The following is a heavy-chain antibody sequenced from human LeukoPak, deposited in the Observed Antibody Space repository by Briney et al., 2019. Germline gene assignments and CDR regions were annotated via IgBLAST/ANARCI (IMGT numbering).Heavy chain of an antibody. CDR3: ARGRSYYGSGSYQGAGEYYYYYYMDV. CDR2: ISRSGSTK. Sequence: GGSLRLSCAASGFTFSDYNMRWIRQAPGKGLEWVSSISRSGSTKYYADSVKGRFTISRDNAKNSLYLQMNSLRAEDTAVYYCARGRSYYGSGSYQGAGEYYYYYYMDVWGKGTTVTISS. CDR1: GFTFSDYN. V-gene: IGHV3-11*04. D-gene: IGHD3-10*01. J-gene: IGHJ6*03.